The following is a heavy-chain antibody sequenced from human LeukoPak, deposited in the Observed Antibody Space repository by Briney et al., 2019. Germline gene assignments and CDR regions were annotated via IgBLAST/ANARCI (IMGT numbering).Heavy chain of an antibody. CDR1: GFTFQDYA. D-gene: IGHD2-2*01. V-gene: IGHV3-9*01. J-gene: IGHJ4*02. CDR3: AKGRSDGDQLFEFDH. Sequence: GGSLRLSCAASGFTFQDYAMHWVPQAPGKGLEWVSGISWNSGSIGYADSVKGRFTISRDNAKNSLYLQMSSLRAEDTALYYCAKGRSDGDQLFEFDHWGQGTLVTVSS. CDR2: ISWNSGSI.